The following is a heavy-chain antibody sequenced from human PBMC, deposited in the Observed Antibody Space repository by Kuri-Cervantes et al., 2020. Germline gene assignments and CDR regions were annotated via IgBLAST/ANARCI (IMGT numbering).Heavy chain of an antibody. J-gene: IGHJ4*02. Sequence: GGSLRLSCAASGFTFSSYWMFWVRQAPGKGLEWVASIQQHGSEQHYVDSVKGRFTISRDNAKNSLYLQMSSLRIEDTAVYFCVRDSLNNDIFSPRFDYWGQGSLVTVSS. CDR2: IQQHGSEQ. CDR3: VRDSLNNDIFSPRFDY. D-gene: IGHD3-9*01. V-gene: IGHV3-7*01. CDR1: GFTFSSYW.